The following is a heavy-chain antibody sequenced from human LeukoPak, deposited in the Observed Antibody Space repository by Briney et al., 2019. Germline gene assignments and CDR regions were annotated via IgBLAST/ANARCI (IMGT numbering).Heavy chain of an antibody. CDR2: ITTYNGNT. D-gene: IGHD1-26*01. J-gene: IGHJ4*02. Sequence: VASVKVSCKASGYTFSTYGISWVRQAPGQGLEWMGWITTYNGNTKYAQRVQGRVTMTTDTSTSTAYMELRSLRSDDTAVYYCARDLLSGGASSYFDYWGQGTLVTVSS. V-gene: IGHV1-18*01. CDR1: GYTFSTYG. CDR3: ARDLLSGGASSYFDY.